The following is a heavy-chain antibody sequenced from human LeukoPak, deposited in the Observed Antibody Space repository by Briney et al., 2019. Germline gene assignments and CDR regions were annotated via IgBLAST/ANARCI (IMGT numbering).Heavy chain of an antibody. Sequence: PGGSLRLSCAASGFTFSSYAMGWVRQAPGKGLEWVSAISISGSKTYYADSVKGRFTISRDNSKNTLYLQMNSLRAEDTAVYYCANEIRPNDYWGQGTQVTVSS. V-gene: IGHV3-23*01. CDR2: ISISGSKT. D-gene: IGHD4-17*01. CDR1: GFTFSSYA. CDR3: ANEIRPNDY. J-gene: IGHJ4*02.